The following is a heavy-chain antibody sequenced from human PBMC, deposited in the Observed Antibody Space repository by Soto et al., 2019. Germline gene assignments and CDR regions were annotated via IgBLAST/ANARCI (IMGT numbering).Heavy chain of an antibody. D-gene: IGHD3-10*01. CDR2: ISGSGGST. CDR3: AKSPNPPMVRGVMTYYYYMDV. CDR1: GFTFSSYA. Sequence: GGSLRLSCAASGFTFSSYAMSWVRQAPGKGLEWVSAISGSGGSTYYADSVKGRFTISRDNSKNTLYLQMNSLRAEDTAVYYCAKSPNPPMVRGVMTYYYYMDVWGKGTTVTVSS. V-gene: IGHV3-23*01. J-gene: IGHJ6*03.